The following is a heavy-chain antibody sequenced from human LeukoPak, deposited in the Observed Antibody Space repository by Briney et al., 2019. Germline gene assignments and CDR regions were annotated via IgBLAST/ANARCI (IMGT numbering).Heavy chain of an antibody. CDR1: GYTFTNYG. CDR3: ARRDYGDYGMDV. V-gene: IGHV1-18*01. Sequence: ASVKVSCKASGYTFTNYGFNWVRQAPGQGLEWIGWVSAYSGNTNYAQKLQGRVTMTRNTSISTAYMELSSLRSEDTAVYYCARRDYGDYGMDVWGQGTTVTVSS. J-gene: IGHJ6*02. CDR2: VSAYSGNT. D-gene: IGHD4-17*01.